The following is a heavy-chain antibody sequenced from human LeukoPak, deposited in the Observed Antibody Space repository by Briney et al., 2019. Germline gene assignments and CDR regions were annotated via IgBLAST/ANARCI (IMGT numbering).Heavy chain of an antibody. V-gene: IGHV3-53*01. CDR1: GFTVSTNY. D-gene: IGHD1/OR15-1a*01. J-gene: IGHJ4*02. CDR2: IYSGGST. Sequence: PGGSLRPSCAASGFTVSTNYMSWVRQAPGKGLEWVSVIYSGGSTYYADSVKGRFTISRDNSENTLYLQMNSLRAEDTAVYYCARAPELEQDYWGQGTLVTVSS. CDR3: ARAPELEQDY.